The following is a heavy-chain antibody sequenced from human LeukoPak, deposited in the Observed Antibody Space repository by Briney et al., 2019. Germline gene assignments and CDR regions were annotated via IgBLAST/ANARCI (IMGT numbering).Heavy chain of an antibody. Sequence: ASVKVSCKASGYTFTNYDINWVRQATGQGLEWMGWMNPNSGNTGYAQKFQGRVTMTRDTSISTAYMELSRLRSDDTAVYYCARVAIPLFDPWGQGTLVTVSS. CDR3: ARVAIPLFDP. CDR2: MNPNSGNT. CDR1: GYTFTNYD. V-gene: IGHV1-8*01. J-gene: IGHJ5*02.